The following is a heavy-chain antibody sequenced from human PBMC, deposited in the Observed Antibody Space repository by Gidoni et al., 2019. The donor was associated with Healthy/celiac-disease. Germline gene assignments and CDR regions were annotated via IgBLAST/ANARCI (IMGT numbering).Heavy chain of an antibody. CDR3: AKGSSSSWYPYYYYYMDV. Sequence: EVQLVESGGGVVQPGGSLRLSCAASGFTFSRYALSWVRQAPGKGLEWVSAISGSGGSTYYADSVKGRFTTSRDNSKNTLYLQMNSLKAEDTAVYYCAKGSSSSWYPYYYYYMDVWGKGTTVTVSS. D-gene: IGHD6-13*01. V-gene: IGHV3-23*04. J-gene: IGHJ6*03. CDR2: ISGSGGST. CDR1: GFTFSRYA.